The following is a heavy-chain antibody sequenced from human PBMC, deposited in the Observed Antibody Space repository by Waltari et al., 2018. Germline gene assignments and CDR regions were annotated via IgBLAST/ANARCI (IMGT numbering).Heavy chain of an antibody. CDR2: TYYRSKWYN. CDR1: GDSVSSNSHA. CDR3: ANAGITVFGVVVEALDS. V-gene: IGHV6-1*01. Sequence: QVQLQQSGPGLVKPSQTLSLTCAISGDSVSSNSHAWNWIRQSPSRGLEWLGRTYYRSKWYNDYAMAVKIRITINPATSKNQFSLQLKSVTPESTAVYYCANAGITVFGVVVEALDSWGQGTLVTVSS. J-gene: IGHJ5*01. D-gene: IGHD3-3*01.